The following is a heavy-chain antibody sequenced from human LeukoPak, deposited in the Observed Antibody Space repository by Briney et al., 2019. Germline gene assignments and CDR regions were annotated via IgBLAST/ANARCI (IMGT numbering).Heavy chain of an antibody. V-gene: IGHV5-51*01. D-gene: IGHD3-16*02. CDR3: ARQVYDYVWGSYRYSAGYYFDY. CDR1: GYSFTSYW. J-gene: IGHJ4*02. CDR2: IYPGDSDT. Sequence: GESLKISCKGSGYSFTSYWIGWVRQMPGKGLEWMGIIYPGDSDTRYSPSFQGQVTISADKSISTAYLQWSSLKASDTAMYYCARQVYDYVWGSYRYSAGYYFDYWGQGTLVTVSS.